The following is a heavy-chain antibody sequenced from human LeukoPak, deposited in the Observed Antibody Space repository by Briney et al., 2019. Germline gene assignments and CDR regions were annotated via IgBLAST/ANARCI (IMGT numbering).Heavy chain of an antibody. CDR1: GGTFSTYA. CDR2: IIPIFVTP. CDR3: AREQDKGAFDI. D-gene: IGHD2-15*01. J-gene: IGHJ3*02. V-gene: IGHV1-69*13. Sequence: ASVKVSCKASGGTFSTYAVTWVRQAPGQGLEWMGGIIPIFVTPHYAQKLQGRVTITADESTNTAYMELSSLRSEDTAVYYCAREQDKGAFDIWGQGTMVTVSS.